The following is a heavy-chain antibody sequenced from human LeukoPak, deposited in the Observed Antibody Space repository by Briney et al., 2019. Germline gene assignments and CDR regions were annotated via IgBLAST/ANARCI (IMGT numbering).Heavy chain of an antibody. D-gene: IGHD6-13*01. CDR2: IWYDGSNK. CDR3: ARDLFRAAAGKRAYYYGMDV. CDR1: GYTFTSYG. V-gene: IGHV3-33*01. J-gene: IGHJ6*04. Sequence: PGGSLRLSCAASGYTFTSYGMHGVRQAPGKGLEWVAVIWYDGSNKYYADSVKGRFTISRDNSKNTLYLQMNSLRAEDTAVYYCARDLFRAAAGKRAYYYGMDVWGKGTTVTVSS.